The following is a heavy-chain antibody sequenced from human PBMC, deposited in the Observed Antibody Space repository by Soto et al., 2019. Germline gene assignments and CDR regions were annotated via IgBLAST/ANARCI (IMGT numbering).Heavy chain of an antibody. V-gene: IGHV3-23*01. Sequence: VQLLESGGGLVQPGGSLRLSCVASGFTFSSYAMSWVRQAPGKGLEWVSGIATSGGSTYYADSVKGRFTISRDNSKNTLYLQMNSLRADDTAVYYCAGPRWELLHWGQGTLVTVSS. D-gene: IGHD1-26*01. CDR3: AGPRWELLH. J-gene: IGHJ4*02. CDR1: GFTFSSYA. CDR2: IATSGGST.